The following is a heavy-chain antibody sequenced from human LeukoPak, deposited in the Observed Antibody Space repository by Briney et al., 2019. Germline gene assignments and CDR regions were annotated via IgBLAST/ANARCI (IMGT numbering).Heavy chain of an antibody. Sequence: GGSLRLSCAASGFTFSTYAMHWVRQAPGKGLEWVAVISYDGSNKYYADSVKGRITISRDNSKNMLYLQMNSLRTEDTAVYYCAKEGDGSAWSSFDYWGQGTLVTVSS. CDR1: GFTFSTYA. V-gene: IGHV3-30-3*01. D-gene: IGHD6-19*01. J-gene: IGHJ4*02. CDR3: AKEGDGSAWSSFDY. CDR2: ISYDGSNK.